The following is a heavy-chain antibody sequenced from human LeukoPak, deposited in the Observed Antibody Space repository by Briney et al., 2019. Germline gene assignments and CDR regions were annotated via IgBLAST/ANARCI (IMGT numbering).Heavy chain of an antibody. CDR1: GYTFTGYY. J-gene: IGHJ3*02. CDR2: INPNRGGT. CDR3: ARGASLSLDAFDI. Sequence: ASVKVSCKASGYTFTGYYMHWVRQAPGQGLEWMGWINPNRGGTNYAQKFQGRVTMTRDTSISTAYMELSRLRCDDTAVYYCARGASLSLDAFDIWGQGTMVTVSS. V-gene: IGHV1-2*02.